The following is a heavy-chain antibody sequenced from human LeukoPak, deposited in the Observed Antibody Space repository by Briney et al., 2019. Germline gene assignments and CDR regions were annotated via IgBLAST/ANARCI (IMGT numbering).Heavy chain of an antibody. CDR1: GGSIRGYY. Sequence: PSETLSLTCTVSGGSIRGYYWSWIRQPPGKGLEWIGYIYYSGSTNYNPSLKSRVTISVDTSKNQLSLRLTSVTAADTAVYYCARKTSGVFVVGGIYGMDVWGQGTTVTVS. D-gene: IGHD3-10*01. J-gene: IGHJ6*02. CDR2: IYYSGST. CDR3: ARKTSGVFVVGGIYGMDV. V-gene: IGHV4-59*08.